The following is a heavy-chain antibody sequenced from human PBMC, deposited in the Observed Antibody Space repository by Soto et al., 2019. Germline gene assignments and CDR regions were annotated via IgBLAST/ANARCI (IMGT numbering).Heavy chain of an antibody. CDR1: GFTFSSYA. D-gene: IGHD5-18*01. V-gene: IGHV3-30-3*01. CDR3: ARGSGYSYGRFYGMEV. Sequence: PGGSLRLSCAASGFTFSSYAMHWVRQAPGKGLEWVAVISYDGSNKYYADSVKGRFTISRDNSKNTLYLQMNSLRAEDTAVYYCARGSGYSYGRFYGMEVWGQGTTVTVSS. J-gene: IGHJ6*02. CDR2: ISYDGSNK.